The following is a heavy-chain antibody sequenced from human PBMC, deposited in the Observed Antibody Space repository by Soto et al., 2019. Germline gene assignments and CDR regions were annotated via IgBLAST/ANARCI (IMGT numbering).Heavy chain of an antibody. CDR1: GYTFTGYL. D-gene: IGHD3-3*01. V-gene: IGHV1-2*02. Sequence: SVKVSCKASGYTFTGYLMHWVRQAPGQGLEWMGWINPNSGATKYAQKFQGRVTLSRDTSIRTAYMELSGLRSDDTAVYYCARGGGTILAPLPWGQGTLVTVSS. CDR2: INPNSGAT. J-gene: IGHJ5*02. CDR3: ARGGGTILAPLP.